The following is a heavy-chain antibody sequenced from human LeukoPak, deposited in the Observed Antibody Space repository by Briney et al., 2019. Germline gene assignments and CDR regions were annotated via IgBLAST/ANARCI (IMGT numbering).Heavy chain of an antibody. J-gene: IGHJ4*02. V-gene: IGHV1-8*02. Sequence: ASVKVSCKASGYTFTNSGINWVRLAPGQGLEWMGWISPSNGNTNYAQKLQGRVTMTRSTSISTAYMELSSLRSEDTAVYYCARGRAPYYYDSSGQTKYYFDYWGQGTLVTVSS. CDR3: ARGRAPYYYDSSGQTKYYFDY. D-gene: IGHD3-22*01. CDR1: GYTFTNSG. CDR2: ISPSNGNT.